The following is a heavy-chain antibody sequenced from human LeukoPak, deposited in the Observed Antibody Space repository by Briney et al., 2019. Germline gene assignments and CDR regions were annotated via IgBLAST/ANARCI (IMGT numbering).Heavy chain of an antibody. V-gene: IGHV3-21*01. J-gene: IGHJ4*02. Sequence: GSLRLSCAASGFTFSSYSMNWVRQAPGKGLEWVSSISSSSSYIYYADSVKGRFTISRDNAKNSLYLQMNSLRAEDTAVYYCARDFDSSGYQLFDYWGQGTLVTVSS. CDR1: GFTFSSYS. CDR3: ARDFDSSGYQLFDY. CDR2: ISSSSSYI. D-gene: IGHD3-22*01.